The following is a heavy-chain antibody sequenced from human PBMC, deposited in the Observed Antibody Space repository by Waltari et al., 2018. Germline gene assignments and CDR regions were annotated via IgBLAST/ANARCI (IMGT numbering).Heavy chain of an antibody. Sequence: QLQQSGPGLVKPSRTLSRSCAVSAYSVTSANWWSWVRQSPQRGLEWIGQVLSTGKTNYSPSFASRVTMSLDASNNQFSLKVTSATAADTAVYYCARDRGRGLYLDVWGPGTLVTVSP. J-gene: IGHJ4*02. CDR1: AYSVTSANW. D-gene: IGHD2-15*01. V-gene: IGHV4-4*02. CDR3: ARDRGRGLYLDV. CDR2: VLSTGKT.